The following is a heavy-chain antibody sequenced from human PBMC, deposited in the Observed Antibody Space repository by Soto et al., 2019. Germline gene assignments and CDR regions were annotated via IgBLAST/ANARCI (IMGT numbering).Heavy chain of an antibody. CDR3: AKDMGRYCSGGSSCVNYYGMDV. CDR2: ISYDGSNK. V-gene: IGHV3-30*18. Sequence: GGSLRLSCAASGFTFSSYGMHLVRQAPGKGLEWVAVISYDGSNKYYADSVKGRFTISRDNSKNTLYLQMNSLRAEDTAVYYCAKDMGRYCSGGSSCVNYYGMDVWGQGTTVTVSS. D-gene: IGHD2-15*01. J-gene: IGHJ6*02. CDR1: GFTFSSYG.